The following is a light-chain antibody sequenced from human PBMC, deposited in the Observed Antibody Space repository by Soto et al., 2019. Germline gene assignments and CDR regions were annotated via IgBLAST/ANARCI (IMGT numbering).Light chain of an antibody. CDR2: AAS. J-gene: IGKJ4*01. CDR1: QGIRND. Sequence: ALQMTQSPSSLSASVGDRVTITCRASQGIRNDLGWYQQKPGKAPNLLIYAASSLQSGVPSRFSGSGSGTNFTLTISSLQPEDFATYFCLQDYIYPLTFGGGTKVEIK. CDR3: LQDYIYPLT. V-gene: IGKV1-6*01.